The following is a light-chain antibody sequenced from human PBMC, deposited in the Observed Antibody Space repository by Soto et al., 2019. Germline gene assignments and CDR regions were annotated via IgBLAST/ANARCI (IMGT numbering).Light chain of an antibody. Sequence: DIQMTQSPSSVSASVGDRVTITCRASQGISSRLAWYQQKPGKAPNLLIYAASNLQSGVPSRFSGSGSETDFTLTIGSLQPEDCATYYCQQANSFPLTFGGGTKVEIK. J-gene: IGKJ4*01. CDR2: AAS. CDR3: QQANSFPLT. CDR1: QGISSR. V-gene: IGKV1-12*01.